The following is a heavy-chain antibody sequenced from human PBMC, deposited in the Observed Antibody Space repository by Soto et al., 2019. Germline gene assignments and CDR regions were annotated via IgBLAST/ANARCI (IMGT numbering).Heavy chain of an antibody. CDR1: GGSFSGYY. D-gene: IGHD2-15*01. Sequence: SETLSLTCAVYGGSFSGYYWSWIRQPPGKGLEWIGEINHSGSTNYNPSLKSRVTISVDTSKNQFSLKLSSVTAADTAVYYCARGLPTYFDYWGQGTLVTVSS. V-gene: IGHV4-34*01. J-gene: IGHJ4*02. CDR3: ARGLPTYFDY. CDR2: INHSGST.